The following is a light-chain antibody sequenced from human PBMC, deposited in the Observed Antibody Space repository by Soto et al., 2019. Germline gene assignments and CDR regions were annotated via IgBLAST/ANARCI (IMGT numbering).Light chain of an antibody. Sequence: DIQMTQSPSSVSASVGDRVTITCRASQSIASWLTWYQHKPGKAPKVLIYAASRLQSGVPSRFSGSESGTTFTLTISNLQPEAFVTYYWRQASSFTLTLGGGTKVEMK. V-gene: IGKV1-12*01. CDR1: QSIASW. J-gene: IGKJ4*01. CDR3: RQASSFTLT. CDR2: AAS.